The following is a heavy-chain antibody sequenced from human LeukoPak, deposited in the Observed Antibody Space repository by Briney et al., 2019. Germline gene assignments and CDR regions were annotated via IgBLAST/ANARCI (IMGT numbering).Heavy chain of an antibody. V-gene: IGHV3-33*01. Sequence: PGRSLRLSCAASGFTFSSYGMHWVRQAPGKGLEWVAVIWYDGSNKYYADSVKGRFTISRDNSKNTLYLQMNSLRAEDTAVYYCAREGYCSGGSCRGRYYYYGMDVWGQGTTVTVSS. CDR3: AREGYCSGGSCRGRYYYYGMDV. CDR1: GFTFSSYG. J-gene: IGHJ6*02. CDR2: IWYDGSNK. D-gene: IGHD2-15*01.